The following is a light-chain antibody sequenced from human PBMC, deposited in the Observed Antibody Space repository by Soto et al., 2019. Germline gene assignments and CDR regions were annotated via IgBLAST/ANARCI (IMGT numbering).Light chain of an antibody. CDR3: QQYGNSPALT. V-gene: IGKV3-20*01. CDR2: AAS. Sequence: EIVLTQSPGTLSLSPGERATLSCRASQSVSASYLAWYPQKPGQAPRLLIYAASSRATGIPDRFNGSGSGTNFPLTVSRLEPEDFAVYCCQQYGNSPALTFGQGARLDIK. CDR1: QSVSASY. J-gene: IGKJ5*01.